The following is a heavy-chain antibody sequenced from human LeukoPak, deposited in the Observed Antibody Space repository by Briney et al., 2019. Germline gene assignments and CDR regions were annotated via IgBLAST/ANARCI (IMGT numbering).Heavy chain of an antibody. CDR1: GFTFSSYA. V-gene: IGHV3-66*01. J-gene: IGHJ4*02. D-gene: IGHD6-6*01. Sequence: GGSLRLSCAASGFTFSSYAMSWVRQAPGKGLEWVSLIYSGGSTYYADSVKGRFTISRDNSKNTLYLQMNSLRAEDTAVYYCARDKGTSYLSSFDYWGQGTLVTVSS. CDR2: IYSGGST. CDR3: ARDKGTSYLSSFDY.